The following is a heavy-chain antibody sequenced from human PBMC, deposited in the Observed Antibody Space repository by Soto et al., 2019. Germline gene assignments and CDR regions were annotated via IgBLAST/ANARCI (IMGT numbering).Heavy chain of an antibody. CDR2: ISSSSSYI. CDR3: ARDQPVLRYFDWLSPNDY. D-gene: IGHD3-9*01. Sequence: PGGSLRLSCAASGFTFSSYSMNWVRQAPGKGLEWVSSISSSSSYIYYADSVKGRFTISRDNAKNSLYLQMNSLRAEDTAVYYCARDQPVLRYFDWLSPNDYWGQGTLVTVSS. CDR1: GFTFSSYS. J-gene: IGHJ4*02. V-gene: IGHV3-21*01.